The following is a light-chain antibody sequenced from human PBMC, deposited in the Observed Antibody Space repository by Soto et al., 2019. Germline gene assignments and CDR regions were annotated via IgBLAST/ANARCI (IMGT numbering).Light chain of an antibody. CDR3: CSYAGSRWV. CDR2: EVN. CDR1: SDDIGNFNL. J-gene: IGLJ3*02. Sequence: ALTQPASVSGSPGQSITFSCTGSSDDIGNFNLVSWYQQYPGKAPKLILYEVNKRPLGVSDRFSGSKSGNTASLTISGLQAEDEADYHCCSYAGSRWVFGGGTKLTVL. V-gene: IGLV2-23*02.